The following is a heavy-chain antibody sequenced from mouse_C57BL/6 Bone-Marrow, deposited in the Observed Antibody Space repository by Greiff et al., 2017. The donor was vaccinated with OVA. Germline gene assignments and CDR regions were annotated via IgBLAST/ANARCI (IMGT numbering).Heavy chain of an antibody. Sequence: QVQLKESGPELVKPGASVKISCKASGYAFSSSWMNWVKQRPGKGLEWIGRIYPGDGDTNYNGKFKGKATLTADKSSSTAYMQLSSLTSEDSAVYFCARRWEGAMDYWGQGTSVTVSS. V-gene: IGHV1-82*01. D-gene: IGHD2-3*01. CDR2: IYPGDGDT. CDR1: GYAFSSSW. J-gene: IGHJ4*01. CDR3: ARRWEGAMDY.